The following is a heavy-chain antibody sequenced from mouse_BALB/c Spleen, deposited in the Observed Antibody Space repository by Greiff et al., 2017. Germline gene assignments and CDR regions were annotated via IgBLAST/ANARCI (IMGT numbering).Heavy chain of an antibody. J-gene: IGHJ3*01. D-gene: IGHD1-1*01. CDR3: ARSRGGSSSPFAY. CDR1: GFTFSSFG. CDR2: ISSGSSTI. Sequence: EVQLVESGGGLVQPGGSRKLSCAASGFTFSSFGMHWVRQAPEKGLEWVAYISSGSSTIYYADTVKGRFTISRDNPKNTLFLQMTSLRSEDTAMYYCARSRGGSSSPFAYWGQGTLVTVSA. V-gene: IGHV5-17*02.